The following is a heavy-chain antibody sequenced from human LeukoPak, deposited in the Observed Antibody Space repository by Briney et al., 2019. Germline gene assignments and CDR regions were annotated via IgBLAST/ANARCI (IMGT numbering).Heavy chain of an antibody. CDR2: ISYDGSNK. D-gene: IGHD3-10*01. CDR1: GFTFSSYA. CDR3: ARYGKSGTYSHGFDI. V-gene: IGHV3-30*04. J-gene: IGHJ3*02. Sequence: GGSLRLSCAASGFTFSSYAMHWVRQAPGKGLEWVAVISYDGSNKYYADSVKGRFTISRDNSKNTLYLQMNSLRAEDTAVYYCARYGKSGTYSHGFDIWGQGTMVIVSS.